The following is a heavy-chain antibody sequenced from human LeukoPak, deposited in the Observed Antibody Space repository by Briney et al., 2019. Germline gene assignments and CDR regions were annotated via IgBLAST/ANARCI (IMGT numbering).Heavy chain of an antibody. D-gene: IGHD5-12*01. CDR3: ARAIGGYATHYYYYIDV. J-gene: IGHJ6*03. Sequence: ASVKVSCKASGYTFASYGISWVRQAPGQGLEWMGWISAYNGNTNYAQKLQGRVTMTTDTSTSTAYMELRSLRSDDTAVYYCARAIGGYATHYYYYIDVWGKGTTVTISS. CDR2: ISAYNGNT. CDR1: GYTFASYG. V-gene: IGHV1-18*01.